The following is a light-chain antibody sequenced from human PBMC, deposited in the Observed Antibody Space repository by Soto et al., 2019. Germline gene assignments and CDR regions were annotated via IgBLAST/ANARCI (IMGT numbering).Light chain of an antibody. CDR2: GAS. CDR3: QQYGRLPYT. V-gene: IGKV3-20*01. CDR1: QGVGGSY. J-gene: IGKJ2*01. Sequence: ETVLTQSPGTLSLSPGEGATLSCRASQGVGGSYLAWYQQKPGQAPRLLIHGASSRATGIPDRFSGSASGRDITLAVSRQEPEDVAVYYCQQYGRLPYTFGQGTKLEIK.